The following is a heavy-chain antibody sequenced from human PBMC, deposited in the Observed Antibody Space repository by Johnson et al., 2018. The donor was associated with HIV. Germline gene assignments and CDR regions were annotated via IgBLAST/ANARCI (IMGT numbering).Heavy chain of an antibody. D-gene: IGHD1-26*01. Sequence: VQLVESGGGVVRPGGSLRLSCAASGFTFDDYGMSWVRQAPGKGLEWVSGINWNGGSTGYADSVKGRFTISRDNAKNSLYLQMISLRADDTATYYCAKTGVGATDAAFDIWGQGTMVTVSS. V-gene: IGHV3-20*04. CDR3: AKTGVGATDAAFDI. CDR2: INWNGGST. CDR1: GFTFDDYG. J-gene: IGHJ3*02.